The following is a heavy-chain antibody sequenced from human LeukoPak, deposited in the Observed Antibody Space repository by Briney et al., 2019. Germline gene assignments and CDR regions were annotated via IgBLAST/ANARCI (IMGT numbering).Heavy chain of an antibody. D-gene: IGHD3-3*01. CDR1: GLPLSSYG. V-gene: IGHV3-33*06. CDR2: KWYDGSNK. Sequence: HPGGSLRLSCAASGLPLSSYGMHWVRQAPPKVPAWVAAKWYDGSNKYYAHYVKGRFTISRDNSKNTLYLQMSRLRGEDTAVYYCAKDRVPGGYYDFWSGYYSDFDYWGQGTLVTVSS. CDR3: AKDRVPGGYYDFWSGYYSDFDY. J-gene: IGHJ4*02.